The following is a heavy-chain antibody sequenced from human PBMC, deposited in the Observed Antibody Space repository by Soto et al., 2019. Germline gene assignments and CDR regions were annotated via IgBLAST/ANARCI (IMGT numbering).Heavy chain of an antibody. CDR3: AIALPTGIAPTAVSHWWFDT. V-gene: IGHV1-69*02. J-gene: IGHJ5*02. D-gene: IGHD2-2*01. CDR1: GGTLSTYT. Sequence: QVQLVQSGTEVKKPGSSVKVSCKASGGTLSTYTINWVRQAPGQGLEWMGRIIPILDIADYAQKFKGRVTITADKSTSTAYMEMTSLKSEDTGVYYCAIALPTGIAPTAVSHWWFDTWGQGTLVTVSS. CDR2: IIPILDIA.